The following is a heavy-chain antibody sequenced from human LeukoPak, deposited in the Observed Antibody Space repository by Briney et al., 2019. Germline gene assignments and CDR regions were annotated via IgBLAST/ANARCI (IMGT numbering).Heavy chain of an antibody. CDR1: GYTFTSYY. CDR2: INPSGGST. CDR3: ARDRPLMITFGGVIIAAY. J-gene: IGHJ4*02. D-gene: IGHD3-16*02. V-gene: IGHV1-46*01. Sequence: ASVKVSCKASGYTFTSYYMHWVRQAPGQGLEWMGIINPSGGSTSYAQKFQGRVTMTRDTSTNTVYMELRSLRSDDTAVYYCARDRPLMITFGGVIIAAYWGQGTLVSVSS.